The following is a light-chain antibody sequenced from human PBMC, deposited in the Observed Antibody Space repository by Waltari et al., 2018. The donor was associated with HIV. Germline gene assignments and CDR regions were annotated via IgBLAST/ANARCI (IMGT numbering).Light chain of an antibody. V-gene: IGKV3-15*01. CDR3: HQYFSPPPT. Sequence: IVMTPSPATLSLSPGERATLSCRPSQSVSTHLAWYQQKPGQAPRLLISGASTRATGLPARFSGSGSGTEFTLTISSLQSEDFAVYFCHQYFSPPPTFGQGTKVEIK. J-gene: IGKJ1*01. CDR1: QSVSTH. CDR2: GAS.